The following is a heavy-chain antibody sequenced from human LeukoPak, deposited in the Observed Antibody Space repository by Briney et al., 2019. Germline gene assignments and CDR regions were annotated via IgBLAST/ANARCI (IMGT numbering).Heavy chain of an antibody. Sequence: ASVKVSCKASGYTFISYSMNWVRQAPGQGLEWMGWINTNTGNPTYAQGFTGRFVFSLDTSVSTAYLQISSLKAEDTAVYYCARDRSITMVRGVSLGYWGQGTLVTVSS. D-gene: IGHD3-10*01. J-gene: IGHJ4*02. CDR2: INTNTGNP. V-gene: IGHV7-4-1*02. CDR3: ARDRSITMVRGVSLGY. CDR1: GYTFISYS.